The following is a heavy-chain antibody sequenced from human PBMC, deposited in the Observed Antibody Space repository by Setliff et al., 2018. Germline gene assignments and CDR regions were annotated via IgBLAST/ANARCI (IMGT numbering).Heavy chain of an antibody. D-gene: IGHD3-10*01. CDR3: ARAYYYGSGDSHKYYMDV. Sequence: SETLSLTCTVSGGSISSSYWSWIRQPPGKGLEWIGYFYHSGSMNYNPSLKGRVTMSVDTSNNQLSLKLTSVSAADTAVYYCARAYYYGSGDSHKYYMDVWGKGAAVTVSS. V-gene: IGHV4-4*09. CDR2: FYHSGSM. J-gene: IGHJ6*03. CDR1: GGSISSSY.